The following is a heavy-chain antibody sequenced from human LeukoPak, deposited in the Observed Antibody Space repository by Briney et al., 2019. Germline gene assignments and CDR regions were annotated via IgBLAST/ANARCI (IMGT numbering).Heavy chain of an antibody. J-gene: IGHJ1*01. Sequence: PGGSLRPSCAASGFTFSNYAMTWVRQAPGKGLEWVSSVSGGGGTTYYADSVKGRFTISRDNSKSTLYLQMNSLRAEDTAVYYCAQDQLAAAGRQYWGQGTLVTVSS. V-gene: IGHV3-23*01. CDR1: GFTFSNYA. D-gene: IGHD6-13*01. CDR3: AQDQLAAAGRQY. CDR2: VSGGGGTT.